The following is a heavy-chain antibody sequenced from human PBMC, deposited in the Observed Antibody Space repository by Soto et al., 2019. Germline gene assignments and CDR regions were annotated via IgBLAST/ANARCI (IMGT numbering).Heavy chain of an antibody. CDR2: IQQDGTAK. CDR1: GLTINSYW. CDR3: ARESEDLTSNFDY. Sequence: GGSLRLSCAASGLTINSYWMSWVRQAPGKGLGWVANIQQDGTAKYYADSMKGRFTISRDNAKNSLYLEMNSLRAEDTAVYYCARESEDLTSNFDYWGQGTLVTVSS. J-gene: IGHJ4*02. V-gene: IGHV3-7*01.